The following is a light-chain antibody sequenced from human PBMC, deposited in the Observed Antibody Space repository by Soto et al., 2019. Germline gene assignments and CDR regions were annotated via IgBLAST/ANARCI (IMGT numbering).Light chain of an antibody. J-gene: IGLJ1*01. Sequence: QSALAQPASVSGSPAQSITISCTGNSSDVGGYDFVSWYQHHAGTAPKLTIYDVNNRPSGLSNRSSCSKSGSTAYLTISGLQTEDEADYYCTSTTRSHTRVFGTGTKVTVL. CDR1: SSDVGGYDF. CDR2: DVN. CDR3: TSTTRSHTRV. V-gene: IGLV2-14*01.